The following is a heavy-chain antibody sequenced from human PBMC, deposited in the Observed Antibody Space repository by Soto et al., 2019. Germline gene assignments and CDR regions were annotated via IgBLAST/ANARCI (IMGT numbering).Heavy chain of an antibody. CDR1: GGSISSYY. CDR3: ARAWGEAFDY. CDR2: IYYSGST. Sequence: QVQLQEWGPGLVKPSETLSLTCTVSGGSISSYYWSWIRQPPGKGLEWIGYIYYSGSTNYNPSLKSRVTISVDTSKNQFSLKLSSVTAADTAVYYCARAWGEAFDYWGQGTLVTVSS. V-gene: IGHV4-59*01. D-gene: IGHD3-16*01. J-gene: IGHJ4*02.